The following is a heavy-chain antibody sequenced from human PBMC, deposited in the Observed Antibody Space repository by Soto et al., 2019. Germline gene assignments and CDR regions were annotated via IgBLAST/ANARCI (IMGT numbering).Heavy chain of an antibody. J-gene: IGHJ6*02. CDR3: ARDTPPHCISTSCPTLSYYYYGMDV. Sequence: AASVKVSCKASGGTFSSYAISWVRQAPGQGLEWMGGIIPIFGTANYAQKFQGRVTITADESTSTAYMELSSLRSEDTAVYYCARDTPPHCISTSCPTLSYYYYGMDVWG. CDR1: GGTFSSYA. D-gene: IGHD2-2*01. CDR2: IIPIFGTA. V-gene: IGHV1-69*13.